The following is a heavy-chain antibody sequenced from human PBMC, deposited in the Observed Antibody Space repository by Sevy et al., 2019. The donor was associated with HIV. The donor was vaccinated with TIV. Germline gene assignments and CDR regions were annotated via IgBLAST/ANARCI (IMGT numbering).Heavy chain of an antibody. D-gene: IGHD1-26*01. J-gene: IGHJ6*02. CDR2: ISSTGSTT. Sequence: GGSLRLSCAASGFTFSDYYMSWIRQAPGKGLEWVSFISSTGSTTYYADSVKGRFTISRDNAQNSLYLQMNSLRGEDTAVYYCARDMGAVTYYYYGMDVWGQGTTVTVPS. CDR3: ARDMGAVTYYYYGMDV. CDR1: GFTFSDYY. V-gene: IGHV3-11*01.